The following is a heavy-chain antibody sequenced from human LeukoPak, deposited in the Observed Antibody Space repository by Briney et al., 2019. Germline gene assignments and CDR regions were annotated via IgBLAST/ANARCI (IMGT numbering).Heavy chain of an antibody. J-gene: IGHJ4*02. CDR1: GGSISGYY. CDR3: AREYSSFEY. D-gene: IGHD3-22*01. V-gene: IGHV4-59*01. CDR2: INCSGST. Sequence: PSETLSLTCTVSGGSISGYYWHWIRQPPGMGLEWIGYINCSGSTDYNPSLKSRVTISVDTSKNQFSLNLRSVTAADTAVYYCAREYSSFEYWGQGILVTVSS.